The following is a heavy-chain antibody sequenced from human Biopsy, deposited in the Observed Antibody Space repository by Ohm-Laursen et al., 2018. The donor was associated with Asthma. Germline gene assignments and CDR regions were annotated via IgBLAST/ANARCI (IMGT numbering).Heavy chain of an antibody. CDR1: GGTFSSYA. V-gene: IGHV1-69*13. J-gene: IGHJ6*02. CDR2: LIPVLGTP. Sequence: SVKVSCKVSGGTFSSYAISWVRQAPGQGLEWMGGLIPVLGTPDHAQMFEGRVTITADESTSTAYMELSSLSSEDTAVYYCARGYSGSDRIVYYYSGLEVWGQGTTVTVSS. D-gene: IGHD5-12*01. CDR3: ARGYSGSDRIVYYYSGLEV.